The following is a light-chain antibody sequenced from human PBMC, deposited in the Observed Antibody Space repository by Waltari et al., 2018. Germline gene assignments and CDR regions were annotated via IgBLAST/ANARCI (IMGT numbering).Light chain of an antibody. CDR3: QQFCSILWT. CDR2: AAS. V-gene: IGKV1-NL1*01. CDR1: QDIRNA. Sequence: DIQMTQSPSSLSASVGDRVTIPCRASQDIRNALAWYQQKPGQAPKLLLYAASRWETGIPSRFSGSGSGTDYTLTITSLQPEDSAAYYCQQFCSILWTFGRGTKVEIK. J-gene: IGKJ1*01.